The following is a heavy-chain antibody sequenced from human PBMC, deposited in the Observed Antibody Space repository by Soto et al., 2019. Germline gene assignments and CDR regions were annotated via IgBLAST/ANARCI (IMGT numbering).Heavy chain of an antibody. Sequence: QVQLQQWGAGLLKPSETLSLTCAVYGGSFSGYYWSWIRQPPGKGLEWIGEINHSGGTNYNPSLKSRVTISVDTSKNQFSLKLSSVTAADTAVYYCARGWGRISDYWGQGALVAVSS. J-gene: IGHJ4*02. V-gene: IGHV4-34*01. CDR3: ARGWGRISDY. CDR2: INHSGGT. CDR1: GGSFSGYY. D-gene: IGHD7-27*01.